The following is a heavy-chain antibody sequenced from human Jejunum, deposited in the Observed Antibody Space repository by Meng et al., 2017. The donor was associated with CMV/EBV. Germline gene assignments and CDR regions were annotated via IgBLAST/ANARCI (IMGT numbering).Heavy chain of an antibody. D-gene: IGHD3-16*01. J-gene: IGHJ5*02. Sequence: GQLVQAGAEVKKPGASVKVSCKASDYTFSAHALSWVRQSPGQGLEWMGWISPYNGNTKYAQNLQGRVTLTTDISTSTAYMELRSLRSDDTAVYYCARKLRGGGWFDPWGQGTLVTVSS. CDR2: ISPYNGNT. CDR3: ARKLRGGGWFDP. V-gene: IGHV1-18*01. CDR1: DYTFSAHA.